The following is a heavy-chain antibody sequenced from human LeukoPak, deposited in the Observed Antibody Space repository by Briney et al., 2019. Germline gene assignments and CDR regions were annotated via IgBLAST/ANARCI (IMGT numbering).Heavy chain of an antibody. D-gene: IGHD3-9*01. CDR1: GFAACGCTFSTFC. CDR3: AKGYYFDILSGYFALES. Sequence: GGSLRLSCAASGFAACGCTFSTFCMHWLRQAPGKGLEWVSFIRYDGSNKYYADSVMVRFIISKDDSNNTLYLQITHLRAEERAAYYCAKGYYFDILSGYFALESWGQGTLVTVGS. V-gene: IGHV3-30*02. CDR2: IRYDGSNK. J-gene: IGHJ4*02.